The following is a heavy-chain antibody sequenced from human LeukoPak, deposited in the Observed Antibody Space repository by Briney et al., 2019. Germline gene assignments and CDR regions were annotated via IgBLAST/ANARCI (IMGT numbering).Heavy chain of an antibody. Sequence: GRSLRLSCAASGFTFSNYGMHWVRQAPGKRLEWVAVIWSDGSSKSYADSVKGRFTISRDNAKNSLYLQMNSLRAEDTAVYYCARAWAYSYGSGFDYWGQGTLVTVSS. CDR2: IWSDGSSK. J-gene: IGHJ4*02. V-gene: IGHV3-33*01. CDR3: ARAWAYSYGSGFDY. D-gene: IGHD5-18*01. CDR1: GFTFSNYG.